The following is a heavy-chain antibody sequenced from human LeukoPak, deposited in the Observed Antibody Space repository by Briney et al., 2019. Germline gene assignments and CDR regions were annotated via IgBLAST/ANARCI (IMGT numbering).Heavy chain of an antibody. CDR3: VKGRTGYIPDF. V-gene: IGHV3-23*01. CDR1: GFTFSSYT. Sequence: PGGSLRLSCAASGFTFSSYTMTWVRQAPGKGLEWVSVISGSGGTTYYADSVKGRFTISRDNSKNTLYLQMNSLRAEDTALYYCVKGRTGYIPDFWGQGTLVTVAS. J-gene: IGHJ4*02. CDR2: ISGSGGTT. D-gene: IGHD6-13*01.